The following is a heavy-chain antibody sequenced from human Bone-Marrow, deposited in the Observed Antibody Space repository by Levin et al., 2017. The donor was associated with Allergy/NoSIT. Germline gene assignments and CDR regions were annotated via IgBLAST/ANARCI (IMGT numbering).Heavy chain of an antibody. Sequence: QAGGSLRLSCAASGFTFSSNWMTWVRQAPGKGLEWVANINTEGGDIGYVDSVKGRFTISRDNAKNSLYLQMSTLRVEDTAIYYCTRNLGHYRLDSWGQGTLVTVSS. D-gene: IGHD1-26*01. J-gene: IGHJ4*02. CDR3: TRNLGHYRLDS. CDR2: INTEGGDI. V-gene: IGHV3-7*01. CDR1: GFTFSSNW.